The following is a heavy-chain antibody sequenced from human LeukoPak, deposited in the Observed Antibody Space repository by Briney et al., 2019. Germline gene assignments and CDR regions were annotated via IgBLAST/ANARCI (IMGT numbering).Heavy chain of an antibody. CDR3: ARDGARYDSSGIFDY. CDR1: GGTFSSYA. V-gene: IGHV1-69*04. CDR2: IIPILGIA. Sequence: SVKVSCKASGGTFSSYAISWVRQAPGQGLEWMGRIIPILGIANYAQKFQGRVTITADKSTSTAYMELSSLRSEDTAVYYCARDGARYDSSGIFDYWGQGTLVTVSS. D-gene: IGHD3-22*01. J-gene: IGHJ4*02.